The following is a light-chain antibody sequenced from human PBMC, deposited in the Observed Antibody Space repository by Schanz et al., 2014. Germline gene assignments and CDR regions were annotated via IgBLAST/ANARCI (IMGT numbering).Light chain of an antibody. J-gene: IGKJ4*01. CDR2: DAS. V-gene: IGKV3-20*01. CDR3: QHYVGSPPLT. Sequence: EIVLTQSPATLSLSPGERATLSCRASQSVSSYLAWYQQKPGQAPRLLIYDASNRATGIPDRFSGSGSGTDFTLTISRLEPDDFAVYYCQHYVGSPPLTFGGGTKVEIK. CDR1: QSVSSY.